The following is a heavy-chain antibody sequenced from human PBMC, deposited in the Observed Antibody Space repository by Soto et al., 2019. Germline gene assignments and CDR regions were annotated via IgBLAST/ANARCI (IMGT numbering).Heavy chain of an antibody. J-gene: IGHJ5*02. V-gene: IGHV4-61*08. CDR3: ARAYYDRSGYAVDP. Sequence: SETLSLTCTVSGGSISSGDYYWSWIRQPPGKGLEWVGYIYKGGSINYNPSLKSRVTISVDTSNNQFSLKLSSVTAADTAVYYCARAYYDRSGYAVDPWGQGTLVTVSS. D-gene: IGHD3-22*01. CDR2: IYKGGSI. CDR1: GGSISSGDYY.